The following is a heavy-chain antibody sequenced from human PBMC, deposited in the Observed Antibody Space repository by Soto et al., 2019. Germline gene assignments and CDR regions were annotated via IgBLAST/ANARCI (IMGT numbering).Heavy chain of an antibody. CDR3: AKDGGDYIGGSYRYGPNWFDP. CDR1: GFTFSSYA. J-gene: IGHJ5*02. CDR2: ISGSGGST. D-gene: IGHD3-16*02. Sequence: GGSLRLSCAASGFTFSSYAMSWVRQAPGKGLEWVSAISGSGGSTYYADSVKGRFTISRDNSKNTLYLQMNSLRAEDTAVYYCAKDGGDYIGGSYRYGPNWFDPWGQGTLVTVSS. V-gene: IGHV3-23*01.